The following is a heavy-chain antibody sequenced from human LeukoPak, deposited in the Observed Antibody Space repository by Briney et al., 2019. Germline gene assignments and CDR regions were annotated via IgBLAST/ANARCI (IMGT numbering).Heavy chain of an antibody. J-gene: IGHJ4*02. CDR2: ISAYNGNT. CDR3: ARDAIPNYGALDY. V-gene: IGHV1-18*01. CDR1: GYTFTSYG. D-gene: IGHD4-17*01. Sequence: ASVKVSCKASGYTFTSYGISLVRQAPGQGLELMGWISAYNGNTNYAQKLQGRVTMTTDTSTSTASMELRSLRSDDTAVYYCARDAIPNYGALDYWGQGTLVTVSS.